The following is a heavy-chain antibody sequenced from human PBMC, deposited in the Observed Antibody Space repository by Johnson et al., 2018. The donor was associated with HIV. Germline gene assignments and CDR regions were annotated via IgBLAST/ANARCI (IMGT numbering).Heavy chain of an antibody. D-gene: IGHD1-1*01. CDR3: ARGGIIHDAFDI. CDR1: GFTLSSYV. CDR2: MSYDGSDK. V-gene: IGHV3-30*04. J-gene: IGHJ3*02. Sequence: QVQLVESGGGVVQPGRSLRLSCAVSGFTLSSYVMHWVRQAPGKGLEWVAVMSYDGSDKYYADSVRGRFTISRDNSKNTLYLQMSSLRAEDTAVYYCARGGIIHDAFDIWGQGTMVTVSS.